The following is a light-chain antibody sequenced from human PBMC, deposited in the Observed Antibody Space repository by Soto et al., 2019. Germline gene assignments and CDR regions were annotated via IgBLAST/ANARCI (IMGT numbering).Light chain of an antibody. CDR2: AAS. Sequence: DIQLTQSPSVLSASVGDTVTITCRASQALSNYLAWYQQKPGKAPKLLIYAASSLQSGVPSRFSGSGSGTEFTLTISSLQPEDFAVYYCHQYNNWPSWTFGQGTKVDIK. CDR1: QALSNY. CDR3: HQYNNWPSWT. V-gene: IGKV1-9*01. J-gene: IGKJ1*01.